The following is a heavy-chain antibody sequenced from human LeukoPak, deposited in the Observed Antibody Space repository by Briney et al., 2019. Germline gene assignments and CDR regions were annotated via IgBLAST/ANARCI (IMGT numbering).Heavy chain of an antibody. CDR1: GGTFSSYA. CDR3: ARGHPDDTIFGVARGISYYHYYYMDV. Sequence: ASVKVSCKASGGTFSSYAISWVRQAPGQGLEWMGGIIPIFGTANYAQKFQGRVTITTDESTSTAYMELSSLRSEDTAVYYCARGHPDDTIFGVARGISYYHYYYMDVWGKGTTVTVSS. V-gene: IGHV1-69*05. J-gene: IGHJ6*03. D-gene: IGHD3-3*01. CDR2: IIPIFGTA.